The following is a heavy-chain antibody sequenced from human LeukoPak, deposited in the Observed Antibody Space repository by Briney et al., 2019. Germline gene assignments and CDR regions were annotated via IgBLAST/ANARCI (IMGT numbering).Heavy chain of an antibody. Sequence: PGGSLRLSCAASGFTFSSYSMNWVRQAPGKGLEWVSSISSSSSYIYYADSVKGRFTISRDNAKNSLYLQMNSLRAEDTAVYYCARAPYYYDSSGLGYYFDYWGQGTLVTVSS. D-gene: IGHD3-22*01. CDR3: ARAPYYYDSSGLGYYFDY. V-gene: IGHV3-21*01. J-gene: IGHJ4*02. CDR2: ISSSSSYI. CDR1: GFTFSSYS.